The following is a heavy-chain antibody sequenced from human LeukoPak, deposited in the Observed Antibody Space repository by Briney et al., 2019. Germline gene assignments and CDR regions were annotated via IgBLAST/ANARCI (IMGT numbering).Heavy chain of an antibody. J-gene: IGHJ4*02. V-gene: IGHV3-23*01. D-gene: IGHD3-22*01. CDR1: GFTFSNYA. CDR3: AKEHSVLTMMRGLDS. CDR2: ISVSGGSI. Sequence: GGSLRLSCAASGFTFSNYALHWVRQAPGKGLEWVSGISVSGGSIYYADSVTGRFTISRDDSKDTLYLQMNSLRVEDTALYYCAKEHSVLTMMRGLDSWGQGTLVTVSS.